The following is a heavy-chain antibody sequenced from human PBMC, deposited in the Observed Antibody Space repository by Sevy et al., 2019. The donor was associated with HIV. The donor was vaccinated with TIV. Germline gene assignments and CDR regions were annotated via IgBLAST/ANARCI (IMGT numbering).Heavy chain of an antibody. V-gene: IGHV3-74*01. CDR2: SNSDGSST. Sequence: GESLKISCAASGFTFSSYWMHWVRQAPWEGLVWVSRSNSDGSSTSYADSVKGRFTISRDNAKNTLYLQRNSLRAEDTDVYYCARPWDAFDFWGQGTMVTVSS. CDR3: ARPWDAFDF. CDR1: GFTFSSYW. J-gene: IGHJ3*01.